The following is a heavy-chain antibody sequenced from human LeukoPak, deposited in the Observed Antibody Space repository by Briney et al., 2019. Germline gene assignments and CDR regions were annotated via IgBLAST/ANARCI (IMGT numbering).Heavy chain of an antibody. CDR2: IYSSGST. J-gene: IGHJ5*02. Sequence: KTSETLSLTCAVYGGSFSGYYWSWIRQPAGKGLEWIGRIYSSGSTNYNPSLKGRVAMSVDTSNNQFSLKLSSVTAADTAVYYCARDLVVPPYNWFDPWGQGTLVTVSS. D-gene: IGHD2-2*01. V-gene: IGHV4-4*07. CDR1: GGSFSGYY. CDR3: ARDLVVPPYNWFDP.